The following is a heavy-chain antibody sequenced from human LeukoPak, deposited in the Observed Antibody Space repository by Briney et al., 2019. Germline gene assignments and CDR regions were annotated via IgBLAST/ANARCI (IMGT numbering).Heavy chain of an antibody. D-gene: IGHD2-2*01. CDR2: IRYDGSNK. Sequence: PGGSLRLSCAASRFTLSSYGIHWVRQAPGKGLEWVAFIRYDGSNKYYADSVKGRFTISRDNSKNTLYLQINSLRAEDTAVYYCAKAHCSTTTCSFDYWGQGTLVTVSS. J-gene: IGHJ4*02. CDR1: RFTLSSYG. V-gene: IGHV3-30*02. CDR3: AKAHCSTTTCSFDY.